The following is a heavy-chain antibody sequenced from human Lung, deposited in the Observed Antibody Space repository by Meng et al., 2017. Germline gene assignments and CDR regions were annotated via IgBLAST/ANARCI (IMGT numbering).Heavy chain of an antibody. J-gene: IGHJ4*02. D-gene: IGHD4-11*01. CDR2: INHSGST. Sequence: QVPRQEGGVGLLKPSETLSLTCVVSGGSFSDYYWSWIRQPPGKGLEWIGEINHSGSTNYNPSLESRATISVDTSQNNLSLKLSSVTAADSAVYYCARGPTTMAHDFDYWGQGTLVTVSS. CDR1: GGSFSDYY. CDR3: ARGPTTMAHDFDY. V-gene: IGHV4-34*01.